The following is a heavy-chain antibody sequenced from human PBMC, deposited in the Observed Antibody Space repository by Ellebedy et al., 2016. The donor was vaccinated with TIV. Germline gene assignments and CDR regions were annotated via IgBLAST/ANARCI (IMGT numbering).Heavy chain of an antibody. CDR3: AKDRGGRYSLDY. CDR1: GFTFSSYG. Sequence: GGSLRLXXAASGFTFSSYGMHWVRQAPGKGLEWVAVISYDGSNKYYADSVKGRFTISRDNSKNTLYLQMNSLRAEDTAVYYCAKDRGGRYSLDYWGQGTLVTVSS. J-gene: IGHJ4*02. CDR2: ISYDGSNK. D-gene: IGHD5-18*01. V-gene: IGHV3-30*18.